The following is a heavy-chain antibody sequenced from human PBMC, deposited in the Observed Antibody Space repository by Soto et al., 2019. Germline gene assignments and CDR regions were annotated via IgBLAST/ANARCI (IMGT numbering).Heavy chain of an antibody. V-gene: IGHV1-69*13. J-gene: IGHJ5*02. Sequence: GASVKVSCKASGGTFSSYAISWVRQAPGQGLEWMGGIIPIFGSANYAQNFQGRVTITADESTTTAYMELRSLRSEDTAVYYCARVSMIPIPWFDPWGQGTLVTVS. CDR3: ARVSMIPIPWFDP. D-gene: IGHD3-22*01. CDR1: GGTFSSYA. CDR2: IIPIFGSA.